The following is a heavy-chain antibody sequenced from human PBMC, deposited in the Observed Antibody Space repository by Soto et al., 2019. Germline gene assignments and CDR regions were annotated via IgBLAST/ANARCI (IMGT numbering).Heavy chain of an antibody. CDR2: VYNSGST. CDR3: ARVPVTTYFDL. D-gene: IGHD4-17*01. Sequence: QVQLQESGPGLVKPSETLSLTCTVSGGSVSGGSYCWSWIRQPPGKGLECIGYVYNSGSTTYNPSQNSRVTISVDTSKNHSSLVLSPVTAADTPVYYCARVPVTTYFDLWGRRTLVTVSS. V-gene: IGHV4-61*03. CDR1: GGSVSGGSYC. J-gene: IGHJ2*01.